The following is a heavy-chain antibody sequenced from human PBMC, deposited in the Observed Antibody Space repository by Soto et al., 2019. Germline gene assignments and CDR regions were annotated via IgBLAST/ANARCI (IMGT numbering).Heavy chain of an antibody. CDR2: IDYSGST. V-gene: IGHV4-59*08. D-gene: IGHD4-17*01. Sequence: QVQLQESGPGLVKPSETLSLTCTVSGGSISSYYWSWIRQPPGKGLEWIGYIDYSGSTNYNPSLTSRVTVSVATSKNQCSLKLSSVTAADTAVYYCASRYGRYFDYWGQGTLVTVSS. J-gene: IGHJ4*02. CDR3: ASRYGRYFDY. CDR1: GGSISSYY.